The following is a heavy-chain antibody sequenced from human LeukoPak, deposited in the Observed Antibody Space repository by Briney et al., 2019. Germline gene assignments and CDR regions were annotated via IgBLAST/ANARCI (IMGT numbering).Heavy chain of an antibody. V-gene: IGHV4-59*01. D-gene: IGHD7-27*01. CDR2: MAYSGST. J-gene: IGHJ6*02. CDR1: GGSISNFY. Sequence: SETLSLTCTVSGGSISNFYCNWIRQPPGKGLEWIGYMAYSGSTNSNPSLESRVTMSSDRAKKQFSLKLNSVTAADTAVYYCSRASGYGLDVWGQGTTVTVSS. CDR3: SRASGYGLDV.